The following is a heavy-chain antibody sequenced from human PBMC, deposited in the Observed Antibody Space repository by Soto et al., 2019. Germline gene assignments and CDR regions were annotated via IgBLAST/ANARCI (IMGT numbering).Heavy chain of an antibody. CDR2: IWHDGNNK. V-gene: IGHV3-33*01. CDR1: GFTFINYG. CDR3: ASDLVGASDSYGLDV. D-gene: IGHD1-26*01. J-gene: IGHJ6*02. Sequence: GSLRLSCAASGFTFINYGMHFFRHSPFKGLEWVAIIWHDGNNKYYADSVRGRFIISRDNSKNRLYLQMNSLRAEDTAVYYCASDLVGASDSYGLDVWGQGTPVTVSS.